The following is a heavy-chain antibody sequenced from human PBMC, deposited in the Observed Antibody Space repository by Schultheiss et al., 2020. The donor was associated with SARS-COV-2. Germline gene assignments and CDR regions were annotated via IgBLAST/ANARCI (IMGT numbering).Heavy chain of an antibody. D-gene: IGHD3-10*01. CDR1: GFTFSSYA. CDR2: IWYDGSNK. CDR3: ARRIRGVNPSYFDY. V-gene: IGHV3-33*08. J-gene: IGHJ4*02. Sequence: GGSLRLSCAASGFTFSSYAMHWVRQTPGKGLEWVAVIWYDGSNKYYADSVKGRFTISRDNAKNTLYLQMYSLRAEDTAVYYCARRIRGVNPSYFDYWGQGTLVTVSS.